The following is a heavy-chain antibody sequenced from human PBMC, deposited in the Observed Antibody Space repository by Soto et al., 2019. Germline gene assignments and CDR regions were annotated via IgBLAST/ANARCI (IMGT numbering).Heavy chain of an antibody. CDR2: LSGSGGTT. V-gene: IGHV3-23*01. CDR3: LSGWPVI. Sequence: PGGSLRLSCAASGFTFTSYAMSWVRQAPGKGLEWVSGLSGSGGTTYYADSVKGRFTISRDDAMNSLYLEMNSLRVEDTAVYYCLSGWPVIWGQGTLVTVSS. J-gene: IGHJ4*02. CDR1: GFTFTSYA.